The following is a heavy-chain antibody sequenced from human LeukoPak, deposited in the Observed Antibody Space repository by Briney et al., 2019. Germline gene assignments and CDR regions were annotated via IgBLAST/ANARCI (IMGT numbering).Heavy chain of an antibody. CDR1: GYSFTRYY. V-gene: IGHV1-2*02. J-gene: IGHJ6*02. CDR3: ARDYGDYYYYYGMDV. D-gene: IGHD4-17*01. CDR2: INPNSGGT. Sequence: ASVKVSCKASGYSFTRYYMHWVRQAPGQGLEWMGWINPNSGGTNYAQKLQGRVTMTTDTSTSTAYMELRSLRSDDTAVYYCARDYGDYYYYYGMDVWGQGTTVTVSS.